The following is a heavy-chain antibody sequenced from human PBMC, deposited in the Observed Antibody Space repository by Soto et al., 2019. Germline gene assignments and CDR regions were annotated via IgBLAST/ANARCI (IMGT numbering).Heavy chain of an antibody. CDR1: GFTFENYA. CDR2: ISGSGGTT. D-gene: IGHD1-26*01. J-gene: IGHJ6*02. CDR3: AKRALLPYYYGMDV. V-gene: IGHV3-23*01. Sequence: PGGSLRLSCVASGFTFENYAMSWVRQAPGKGLEWVSAISGSGGTTYYADSVKGRFTISRDNSKNTLYLQMNSLRAEDTAVYYCAKRALLPYYYGMDVWGQGTTVTVSS.